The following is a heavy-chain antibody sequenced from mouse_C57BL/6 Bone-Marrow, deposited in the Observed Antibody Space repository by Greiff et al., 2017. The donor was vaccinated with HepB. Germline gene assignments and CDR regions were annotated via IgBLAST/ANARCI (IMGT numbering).Heavy chain of an antibody. CDR3: ARATYSKGGYFYY. CDR2: ISYSGST. V-gene: IGHV3-1*01. CDR1: GYSITSGYD. Sequence: EVKLVESGPGMVKPSQSLSLTCTVTGYSITSGYDWHWIRHFPGNKLEWMGYISYSGSTNYNPYLKSRISITHDTSKNHFFLKVNSMTTEDTATYYCARATYSKGGYFYYWGQGTTLTVSS. J-gene: IGHJ2*01. D-gene: IGHD2-5*01.